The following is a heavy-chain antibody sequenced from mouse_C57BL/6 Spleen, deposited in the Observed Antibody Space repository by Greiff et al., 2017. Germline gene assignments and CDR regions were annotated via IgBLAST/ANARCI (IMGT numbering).Heavy chain of an antibody. CDR1: GFTFSNYW. CDR3: TGSASSYYFDY. CDR2: IRLKSDNYAT. V-gene: IGHV6-3*01. J-gene: IGHJ2*01. D-gene: IGHD6-1*01. Sequence: EVKLVESGGGLVQPGGSMKLSCVASGFTFSNYWMNWVRQSPEKGLEWVAQIRLKSDNYATHYAESVKGRFTISRDDSKSSVYLQMNNLRAEDTGIYYCTGSASSYYFDYWGQGTTLTVSS.